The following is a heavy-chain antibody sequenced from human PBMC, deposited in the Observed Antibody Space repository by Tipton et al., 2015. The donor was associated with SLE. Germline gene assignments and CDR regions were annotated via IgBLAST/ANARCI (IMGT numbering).Heavy chain of an antibody. J-gene: IGHJ4*02. CDR2: INHSGST. Sequence: TLSLTCTVSGGSISSYYWSWIRQPPGKGLEWIGEINHSGSTNYNPSLKSRVTISVDTSKNQFSLKLSSVTAADTAVYYCARYRAAGYFDYRGQGTLVTVSS. CDR1: GGSISSYY. CDR3: ARYRAAGYFDY. V-gene: IGHV4-34*01. D-gene: IGHD6-13*01.